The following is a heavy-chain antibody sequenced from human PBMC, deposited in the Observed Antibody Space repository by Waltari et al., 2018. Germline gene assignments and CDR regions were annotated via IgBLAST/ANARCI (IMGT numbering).Heavy chain of an antibody. V-gene: IGHV4-59*08. CDR2: IYYSGST. CDR3: ARHLTSSVAGPRGYFDY. J-gene: IGHJ4*02. Sequence: QVQLQESGPGLVKPSETLSLTCTVSGGSISSYYWSWIRQPPGKGLEWIGYIYYSGSTNYNPSLKSRVTISVDTSKNQFSLKLSSVTAADTAVYYCARHLTSSVAGPRGYFDYWGQGTLVTVSS. D-gene: IGHD6-19*01. CDR1: GGSISSYY.